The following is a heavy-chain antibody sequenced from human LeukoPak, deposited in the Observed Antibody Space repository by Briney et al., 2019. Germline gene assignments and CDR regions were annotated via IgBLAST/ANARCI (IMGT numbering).Heavy chain of an antibody. CDR1: GFTFSSYG. CDR3: ARHVRGATVTTSGYYYMDV. Sequence: GGSLRLSCAPSGFTFSSYGMNLVRQAPGKGLEWVAYISRTSNTIYYADSVKERFTLSRDNAKNSLYVKMSSLRAEDTAVYYCARHVRGATVTTSGYYYMDVWGKGTTVTVSS. J-gene: IGHJ6*03. V-gene: IGHV3-48*01. D-gene: IGHD4-17*01. CDR2: ISRTSNTI.